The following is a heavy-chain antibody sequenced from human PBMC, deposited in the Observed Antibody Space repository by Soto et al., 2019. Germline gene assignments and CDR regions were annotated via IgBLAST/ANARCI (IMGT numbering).Heavy chain of an antibody. V-gene: IGHV4-30-4*01. Sequence: SETLCLTCTVSGGSSSSGDYYWSWIRQPPGKGLEWIGSIYYSGSTYYNPSLKSRVTISVDTSKNQFSLKLNSVTAADTAVYYCASRHSSPYFDYWGRGTLVTVS. CDR1: GGSSSSGDYY. CDR2: IYYSGST. D-gene: IGHD6-13*01. CDR3: ASRHSSPYFDY. J-gene: IGHJ4*02.